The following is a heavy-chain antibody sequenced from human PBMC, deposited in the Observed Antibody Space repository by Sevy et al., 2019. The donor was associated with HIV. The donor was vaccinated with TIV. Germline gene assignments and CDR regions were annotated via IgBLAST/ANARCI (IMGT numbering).Heavy chain of an antibody. V-gene: IGHV4-34*01. J-gene: IGHJ4*02. D-gene: IGHD5-18*01. Sequence: SETLSLSCAVYGGSFSGYYWSWIRQPPGKGLEWIGEINHSGSTNYNPSLKSRVTISVDTSKNQFSLKLSSVTAADTAVYYCARVVDTAMVIDYWGQGTLVTVSS. CDR3: ARVVDTAMVIDY. CDR2: INHSGST. CDR1: GGSFSGYY.